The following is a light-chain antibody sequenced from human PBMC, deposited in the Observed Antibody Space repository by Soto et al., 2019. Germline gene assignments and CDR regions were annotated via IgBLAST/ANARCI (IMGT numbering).Light chain of an antibody. CDR3: QQYNNWPPLT. V-gene: IGKV3-15*01. J-gene: IGKJ4*01. Sequence: EIVMTQSPATLSVSPGERANLSCRASQSVSSNLAWYQQKPGQAPRLLIYGASTRATGIPARFSGSGSETEFTLTISSLQFEDFAVYYCQQYNNWPPLTFGGGTKVDIK. CDR1: QSVSSN. CDR2: GAS.